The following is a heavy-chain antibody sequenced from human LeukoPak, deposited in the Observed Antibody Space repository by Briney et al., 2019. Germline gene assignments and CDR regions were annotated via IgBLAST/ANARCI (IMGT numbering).Heavy chain of an antibody. Sequence: GGSLRLSCAASGFTFSSYSMNWVRQAPGKGLEWVSSISTSSSYIYYADLVKGRFTISRDNAKNSLYLQMNSLRAEDTAVYYCASPGGQEVVPAAPTIWGQGTLVTVSS. V-gene: IGHV3-21*01. J-gene: IGHJ4*02. CDR3: ASPGGQEVVPAAPTI. CDR1: GFTFSSYS. CDR2: ISTSSSYI. D-gene: IGHD2-2*01.